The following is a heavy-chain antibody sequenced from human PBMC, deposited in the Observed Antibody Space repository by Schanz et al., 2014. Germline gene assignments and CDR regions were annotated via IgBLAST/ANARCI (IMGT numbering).Heavy chain of an antibody. J-gene: IGHJ4*02. V-gene: IGHV3-7*01. CDR2: IKQDGSEK. CDR1: GFIVSSTY. Sequence: EVQLVESGGDLVQPGGSQRLSCAASGFIVSSTYMTWVRQAPGKGLEWVANIKQDGSEKYYVDSVKGRFTISRDNSKNTLYLQVNSLRAEDTAVYYCVRDLGGDQTDYWGQGTLVTVSS. D-gene: IGHD4-17*01. CDR3: VRDLGGDQTDY.